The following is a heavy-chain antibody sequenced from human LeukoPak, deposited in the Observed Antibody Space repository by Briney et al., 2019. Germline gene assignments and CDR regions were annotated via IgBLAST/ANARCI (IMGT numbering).Heavy chain of an antibody. CDR3: AKGGLRGVIINFDY. V-gene: IGHV3-23*01. Sequence: GGSLRLSCAASGFTFSSYAMSWVRQAPGKGLEWVSAISGSGTTTYYADSVKGRVTFSRDNSKDTLYLQMNSLRAEDTAVYYCAKGGLRGVIINFDYWGQGALVTVSS. J-gene: IGHJ4*02. CDR2: ISGSGTTT. CDR1: GFTFSSYA. D-gene: IGHD3-10*01.